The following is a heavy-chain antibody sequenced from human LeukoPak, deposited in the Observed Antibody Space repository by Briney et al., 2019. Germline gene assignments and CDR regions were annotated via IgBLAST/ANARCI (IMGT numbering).Heavy chain of an antibody. CDR1: GGSITSTSYY. V-gene: IGHV4-39*01. Sequence: SETLSLTCSVSGGSITSTSYYWGWIRQPPGKGLEWIGYIYYSGSTYYNPSLKSRVTVFVDTSKSQFSLRLSSVTAADTAVYYCARHDTEYHFDRSGYSFDYWGQGTLVTVSS. D-gene: IGHD3-22*01. J-gene: IGHJ4*02. CDR2: IYYSGST. CDR3: ARHDTEYHFDRSGYSFDY.